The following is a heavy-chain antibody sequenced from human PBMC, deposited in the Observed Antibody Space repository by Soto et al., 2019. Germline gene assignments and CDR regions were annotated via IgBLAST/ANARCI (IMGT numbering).Heavy chain of an antibody. D-gene: IGHD3-10*01. CDR1: EFIFTSYG. V-gene: IGHV3-23*01. CDR2: ISAGGGTT. J-gene: IGHJ4*02. CDR3: AKGYGSGSYSGFDY. Sequence: GGSLRLSCAASEFIFTSYGMSWVRQAPGKGLEWVSSISAGGGTTYYADSAMGRFSISRDNSKNTLYLQMNSLRAEDTAVYYCAKGYGSGSYSGFDYWGQGTLVTVSS.